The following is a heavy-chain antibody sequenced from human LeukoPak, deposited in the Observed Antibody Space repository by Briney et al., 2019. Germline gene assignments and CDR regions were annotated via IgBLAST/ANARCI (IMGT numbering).Heavy chain of an antibody. CDR1: GGSISSYY. V-gene: IGHV4-59*01. CDR3: ARDLFGITIFDY. CDR2: IYYSGST. Sequence: PSETLSLTCTVSGGSISSYYWSWIRQPPGKGLEWIGYIYYSGSTNYNPSLKSRVTISVDTSKNQSSLKLSSVTAADTAVYYCARDLFGITIFDYWGQGTLITVSS. J-gene: IGHJ4*02. D-gene: IGHD3-9*01.